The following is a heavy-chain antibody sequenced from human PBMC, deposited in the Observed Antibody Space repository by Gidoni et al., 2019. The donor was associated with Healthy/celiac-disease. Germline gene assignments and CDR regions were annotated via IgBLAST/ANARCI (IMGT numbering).Heavy chain of an antibody. V-gene: IGHV3-48*02. J-gene: IGHJ3*02. CDR3: AGSSGDYDTIGAFDI. Sequence: EVQLVESGGGLVQPGGSLRLSCAASGFTFSSYSMNWVRQAPGKGLDWFSYISSSSSTIYYADSGKARFTISRYNAKNSLYLQMNSLRDEDTAVYYCAGSSGDYDTIGAFDIWGQGTMVTVSS. CDR2: ISSSSSTI. CDR1: GFTFSSYS. D-gene: IGHD4-17*01.